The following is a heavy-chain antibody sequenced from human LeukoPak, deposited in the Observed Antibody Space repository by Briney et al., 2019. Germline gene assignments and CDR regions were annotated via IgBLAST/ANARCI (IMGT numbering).Heavy chain of an antibody. CDR1: GGSFSGYY. Sequence: SETLSLTCAVYGGSFSGYYWSWIRQPPGKGLEWIGYIYYSGSTNYNPSLKSRVTISVDTSKNQFSLKLSSVTAADTAVYYCARLAVHYGMDVWGQGTTVTVSS. CDR3: ARLAVHYGMDV. V-gene: IGHV4-59*08. D-gene: IGHD6-6*01. J-gene: IGHJ6*02. CDR2: IYYSGST.